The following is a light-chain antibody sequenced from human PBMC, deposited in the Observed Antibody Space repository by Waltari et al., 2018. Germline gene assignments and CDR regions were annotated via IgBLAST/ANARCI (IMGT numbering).Light chain of an antibody. CDR1: WSNNGAGND. Sequence: QSVLTQPPSVSGAPGQRVTISCTGSWSNNGAGNDVNWYQQLPGKAPTLLVYGVNTRPPGVPDRFFGSKSGTSASLAIPGLQPEDEADYYCQSYDTSLGVVFGGGTKLTVL. J-gene: IGLJ2*01. CDR3: QSYDTSLGVV. CDR2: GVN. V-gene: IGLV1-40*01.